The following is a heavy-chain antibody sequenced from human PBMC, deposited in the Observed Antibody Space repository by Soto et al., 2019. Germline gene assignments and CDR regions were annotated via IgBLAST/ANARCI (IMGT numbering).Heavy chain of an antibody. CDR3: GRGASGSYRLDY. J-gene: IGHJ4*02. CDR1: GFTFSSYW. D-gene: IGHD3-10*01. V-gene: IGHV3-74*01. Sequence: EVQLVESGGGLVQPGESLRPSCAASGFTFSSYWMHWVRQAPGKGLVWVSRINSDGSSTNYADSVKGQFTISRDNAKNTLYLQMNSLRAEDTAVYYCGRGASGSYRLDYWGQGTLVTVSS. CDR2: INSDGSST.